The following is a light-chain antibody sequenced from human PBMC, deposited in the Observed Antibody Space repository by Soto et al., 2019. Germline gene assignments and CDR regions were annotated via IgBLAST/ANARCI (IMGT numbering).Light chain of an antibody. J-gene: IGKJ5*01. Sequence: EIVLTQSPATLSLSPGERATLSCRASQSVRGYLAWYQQKPGQAPRLLIFGASNRATGIPARFSGSGSGTDFSLTISSLEPEDFAVYFCQQRSNWPPVTFGQGTRLEIK. CDR3: QQRSNWPPVT. V-gene: IGKV3-11*01. CDR2: GAS. CDR1: QSVRGY.